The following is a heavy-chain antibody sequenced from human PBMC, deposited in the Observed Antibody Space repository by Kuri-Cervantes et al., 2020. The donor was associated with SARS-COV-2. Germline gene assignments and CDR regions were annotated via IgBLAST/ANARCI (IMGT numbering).Heavy chain of an antibody. J-gene: IGHJ6*02. CDR1: GFTFSDYG. V-gene: IGHV3-30*18. D-gene: IGHD5-12*01. Sequence: GESLKISCVASGFTFSDYGMHWVRQAPGKGLEWVALVSYDGSYKYYAGSVRGRFTISRDNSNKTVYLQMNSLRTEDTAVYYCAKSRREGGGFFDYGVDVWGQGTTVTVSS. CDR2: VSYDGSYK. CDR3: AKSRREGGGFFDYGVDV.